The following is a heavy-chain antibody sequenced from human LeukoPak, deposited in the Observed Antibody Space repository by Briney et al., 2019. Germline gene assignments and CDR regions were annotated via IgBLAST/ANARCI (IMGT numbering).Heavy chain of an antibody. CDR2: ISSSGSTI. V-gene: IGHV3-48*04. CDR3: AGDRVSGSGSIDY. D-gene: IGHD3-10*01. J-gene: IGHJ4*02. CDR1: GFTFTTFW. Sequence: GGTLRLSCAASGFTFTTFWMSWVRQAPGKGLEWVSYISSSGSTIYYADSVKGRVTISRDNAKNSLYLQMNSVGVEDTDVYYCAGDRVSGSGSIDYWGQGTLVTVSS.